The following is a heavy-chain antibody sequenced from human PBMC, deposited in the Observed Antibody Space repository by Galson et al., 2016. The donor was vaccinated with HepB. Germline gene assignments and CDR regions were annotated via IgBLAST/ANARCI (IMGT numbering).Heavy chain of an antibody. CDR3: AKVDPFQLQLGPFHY. Sequence: SLRLSCAASGFTFSSYGMHWVRQAPGKGLEWVAVISYDGSLKYYEDSVKGRFTISRDNSKNTLYLQMDSLRAEDTAVYFCAKVDPFQLQLGPFHYWGQGTLVTVSS. V-gene: IGHV3-30*18. J-gene: IGHJ4*02. D-gene: IGHD5-24*01. CDR2: ISYDGSLK. CDR1: GFTFSSYG.